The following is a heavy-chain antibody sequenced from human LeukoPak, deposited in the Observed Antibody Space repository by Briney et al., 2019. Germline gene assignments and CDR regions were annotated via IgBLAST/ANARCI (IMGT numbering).Heavy chain of an antibody. CDR1: GGSISGDY. J-gene: IGHJ5*02. CDR2: IYYSGST. D-gene: IGHD6-13*01. CDR3: ARAGAADNWFDP. V-gene: IGHV4-59*08. Sequence: ETLSLTCTVSGGSISGDYWSWIRQPPGKGLEWIAFIYYSGSTNYNPSLKSRVTISVDTSKNQFSLKLSSVTAADTAVYYCARAGAADNWFDPWGQGTLVTVSS.